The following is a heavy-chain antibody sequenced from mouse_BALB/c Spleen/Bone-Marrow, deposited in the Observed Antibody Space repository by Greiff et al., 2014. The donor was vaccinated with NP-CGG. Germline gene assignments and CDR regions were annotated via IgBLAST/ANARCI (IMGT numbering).Heavy chain of an antibody. J-gene: IGHJ4*01. Sequence: VQVVESGPGLVAPSQSLSITCTVSGFSLTSYGVHWVRQPPGKGLEWLGVIWAGGSTNYNSALMSRLSISKDNSKSQVFLKMNSLQTDDTAMYYCARDRVGYYGNYDYAMDYWGQGTSVTVSS. CDR3: ARDRVGYYGNYDYAMDY. CDR1: GFSLTSYG. V-gene: IGHV2-9*02. D-gene: IGHD2-1*01. CDR2: IWAGGST.